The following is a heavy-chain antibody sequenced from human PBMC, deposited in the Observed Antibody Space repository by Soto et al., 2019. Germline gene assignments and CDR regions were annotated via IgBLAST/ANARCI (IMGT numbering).Heavy chain of an antibody. CDR3: ASDRSGTYPLDAFDF. J-gene: IGHJ3*01. CDR2: VWYDGSNK. D-gene: IGHD1-26*01. Sequence: PGGSLGLCGAASGFTFSSYGMHGVRQAPGKGLEWVAVVWYDGSNKYYEDSVKGRFTISRDNSKNTLYLQMESLTVEDAAVYYSASDRSGTYPLDAFDFWGQGTMVPVSS. CDR1: GFTFSSYG. V-gene: IGHV3-33*08.